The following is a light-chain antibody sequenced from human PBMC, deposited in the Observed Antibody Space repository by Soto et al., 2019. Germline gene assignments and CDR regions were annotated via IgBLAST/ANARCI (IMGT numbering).Light chain of an antibody. CDR3: EQYCRSPRT. V-gene: IGKV3-20*01. J-gene: IGKJ1*01. Sequence: EIVLTQSPGTLSFSTGERVTVSCRASQSVSSNYLAWYQQKTGQAPRLLIYGASSSDTGIPDRFSGSESVTDFTSTITILEPDPLDLYYDEQYCRSPRTFGQGTKV. CDR1: QSVSSNY. CDR2: GAS.